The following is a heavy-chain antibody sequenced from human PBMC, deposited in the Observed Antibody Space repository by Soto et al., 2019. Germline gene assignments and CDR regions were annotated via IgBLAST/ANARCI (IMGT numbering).Heavy chain of an antibody. V-gene: IGHV1-18*01. CDR2: IIPFFGKP. J-gene: IGHJ4*02. CDR1: GGSFNTYA. CDR3: ARGRIQLWYPFDY. D-gene: IGHD5-18*01. Sequence: ASVKVSCKASGGSFNTYAISWVRQAPGQGLEWMGGIIPFFGKPNYAQHLQGRVSLTTDTSTSTAYMDLRSLRSDDTAVYYCARGRIQLWYPFDYWGQGTPVTVSS.